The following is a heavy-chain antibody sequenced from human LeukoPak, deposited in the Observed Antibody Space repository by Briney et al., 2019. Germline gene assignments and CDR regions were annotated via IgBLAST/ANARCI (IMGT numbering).Heavy chain of an antibody. V-gene: IGHV1-69*06. CDR1: GGTFSSYA. CDR3: ARAIAVAARYYYYMDV. J-gene: IGHJ6*03. Sequence: SVKVSCKASGGTFSSYAISWVRQAPGQGLEWMGGIIPIFGTANYAQKFQGRVTITADKSTSTAYMELSSLRSEDTAVYYCARAIAVAARYYYYMDVWGKGTAVTVSS. CDR2: IIPIFGTA. D-gene: IGHD6-19*01.